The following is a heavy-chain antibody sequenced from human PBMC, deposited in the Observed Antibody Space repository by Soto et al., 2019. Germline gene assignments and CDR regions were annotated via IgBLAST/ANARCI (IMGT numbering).Heavy chain of an antibody. Sequence: RGSLRLSCAASGFTVGSPSISWVRQAPWKVLEWVSSISGSGGGTYYGDSVKGRFTISRDSSSSTLYLQLDTLRGEDTAFYFCTRSRRSILMVYGFGGMDVCGQGTTFTVAS. J-gene: IGHJ6*01. CDR3: TRSRRSILMVYGFGGMDV. CDR1: GFTVGSPS. V-gene: IGHV3-23*01. CDR2: ISGSGGGT. D-gene: IGHD2-8*01.